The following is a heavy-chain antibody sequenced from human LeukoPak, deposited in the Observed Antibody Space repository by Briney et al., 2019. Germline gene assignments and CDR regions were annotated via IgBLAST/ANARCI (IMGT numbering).Heavy chain of an antibody. V-gene: IGHV4-38-2*02. Sequence: SATLSLTCTVSGYSISSGYYWAWTRQSPGKGLQWIGSIYHSGSTYYNSSLKSRVTISVDTSKNQFSLKLSSVTAADTAVYYCARHEYYDSRGSHYYSYYYMDVWGKGTTVTVSS. CDR2: IYHSGST. CDR1: GYSISSGYY. CDR3: ARHEYYDSRGSHYYSYYYMDV. J-gene: IGHJ6*03. D-gene: IGHD3-22*01.